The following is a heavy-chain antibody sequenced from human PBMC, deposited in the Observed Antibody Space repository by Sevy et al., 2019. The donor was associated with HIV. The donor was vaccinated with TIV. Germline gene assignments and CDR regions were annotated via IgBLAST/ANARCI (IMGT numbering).Heavy chain of an antibody. Sequence: GGSLRLSCVVSGLTFDDYAMHWARRPPGKGLEWVSGITWNSGGIGYADSVKGRFTTSRDNAKKSLYLQMNSLRMEDTAFYYCAGGAAAGSWFDSWGQGTLVTVSS. CDR1: GLTFDDYA. D-gene: IGHD6-13*01. CDR2: ITWNSGGI. CDR3: AGGAAAGSWFDS. V-gene: IGHV3-9*01. J-gene: IGHJ5*01.